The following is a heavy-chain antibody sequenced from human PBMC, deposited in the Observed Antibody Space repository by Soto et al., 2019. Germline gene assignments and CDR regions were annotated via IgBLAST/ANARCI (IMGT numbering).Heavy chain of an antibody. CDR1: GGSISSGDYY. V-gene: IGHV4-30-4*01. J-gene: IGHJ4*02. D-gene: IGHD3-10*01. CDR3: AREVYGSGIQPGIDY. Sequence: PSETLSLTCTVSGGSISSGDYYWSWIRQPPGKGLEWIGYIYYSGSTYYNPSLKSRVTISVDTSKNQFSLKLSSVTAADPAVYYCAREVYGSGIQPGIDYWGQGTLVTVSS. CDR2: IYYSGST.